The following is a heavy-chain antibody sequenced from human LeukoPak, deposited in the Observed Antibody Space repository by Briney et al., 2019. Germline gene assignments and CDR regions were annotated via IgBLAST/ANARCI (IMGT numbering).Heavy chain of an antibody. D-gene: IGHD5-18*01. CDR2: IWSDGSNE. J-gene: IGHJ4*02. V-gene: IGHV3-33*01. CDR1: GFIFSNSG. CDR3: ARDRSEHTYGIDY. Sequence: PGRSLRLSCAASGFIFSNSGMHWVRQAPGKGLEWVAVIWSDGSNEDYADSVKGRITISRDNSKNTLYLQMQSLRVEDTAVYYCARDRSEHTYGIDYWGQGTLVTVSS.